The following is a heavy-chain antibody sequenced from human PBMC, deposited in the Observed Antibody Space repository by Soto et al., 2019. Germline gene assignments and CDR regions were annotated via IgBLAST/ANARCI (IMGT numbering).Heavy chain of an antibody. CDR2: ISGSGGST. CDR3: AKAFIAAAGPPEFRVDY. V-gene: IGHV3-23*01. CDR1: GFTFSSYA. D-gene: IGHD6-13*01. J-gene: IGHJ4*02. Sequence: GGSLRLSCAASGFTFSSYAMSWVRQAPGKGLGWVSAISGSGGSTYYADSVKGRFTISRDNSKNTLYLQMNSLRAEDTAVYYCAKAFIAAAGPPEFRVDYWGQGTLVTVSS.